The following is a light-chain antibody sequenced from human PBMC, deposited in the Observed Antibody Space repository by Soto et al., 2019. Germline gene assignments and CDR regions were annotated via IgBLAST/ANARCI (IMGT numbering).Light chain of an antibody. CDR2: KAP. V-gene: IGKV1-5*03. Sequence: DIQMTQSPSTLSASVGDRVTITCRASQSISSWLAWYQQKPGQAPKLLIYKAPSLQSGVPSMFSGGGSGTKFHLTIRSLQPDEFAPYSGQPYNSYPWTFGQGTKVEIK. J-gene: IGKJ1*01. CDR1: QSISSW. CDR3: QPYNSYPWT.